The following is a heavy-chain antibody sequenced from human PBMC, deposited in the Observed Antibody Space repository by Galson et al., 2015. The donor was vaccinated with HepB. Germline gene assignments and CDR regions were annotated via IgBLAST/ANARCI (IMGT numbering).Heavy chain of an antibody. CDR3: ARVGGTPGPRYCSSTSCYTFDY. CDR1: AYTFISYG. Sequence: SVKVSCKASAYTFISYGISWVRQAPGQGLEWMGWINAYTGHTNYAQKFQGRVTMTTDTSTSTAYMELRSLRSDDTAVYYCARVGGTPGPRYCSSTSCYTFDYWGQGTLVTVSS. J-gene: IGHJ4*02. V-gene: IGHV1-18*01. D-gene: IGHD2-2*02. CDR2: INAYTGHT.